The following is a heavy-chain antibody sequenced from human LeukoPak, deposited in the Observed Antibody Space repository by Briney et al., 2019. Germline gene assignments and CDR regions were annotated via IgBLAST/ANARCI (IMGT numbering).Heavy chain of an antibody. V-gene: IGHV3-15*01. J-gene: IGHJ4*02. CDR1: GFTFNNAW. CDR2: IKSKTDGGTT. Sequence: GGSLRLSCAASGFTFNNAWMSWVRQAPGKGLEWVGHIKSKTDGGTTDYAAPVKGRFTISRDGSKNTLYLQMNTLKTEDTAVYYCTHTSGWFSYWGQGTLVTVSS. CDR3: THTSGWFSY. D-gene: IGHD6-19*01.